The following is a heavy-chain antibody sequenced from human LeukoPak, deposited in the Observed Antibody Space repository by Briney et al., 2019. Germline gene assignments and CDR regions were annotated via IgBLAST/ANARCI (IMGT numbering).Heavy chain of an antibody. CDR2: IYYSGTT. D-gene: IGHD3-9*01. V-gene: IGHV4-59*01. CDR3: ARSGTLTGYLY. Sequence: PSETLSLTCTVSGGSLSSYYWTWIRQPPGKGLEWIGYIYYSGTTNYNPSLKSRVTMSADTSKNQFSLKLNSVTAADTAVYYCARSGTLTGYLYWGQGALVTVSS. CDR1: GGSLSSYY. J-gene: IGHJ4*02.